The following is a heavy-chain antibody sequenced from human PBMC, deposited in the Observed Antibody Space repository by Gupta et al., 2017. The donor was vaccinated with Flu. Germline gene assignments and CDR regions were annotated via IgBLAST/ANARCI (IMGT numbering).Heavy chain of an antibody. J-gene: IGHJ6*02. CDR2: IYYSGST. CDR1: GGSISSSSYY. Sequence: QLQLQESGPGLVKPSETLSLTCTVSGGSISSSSYYWGWIRQPPGKGLEWIGSIYYSGSTYYNPSLKSRVTISVDTSKNQFSLKLSSVTAADTAVYYCARQVREQQLTRLYYYYGMDVWGQGTTVTVSS. V-gene: IGHV4-39*01. D-gene: IGHD6-13*01. CDR3: ARQVREQQLTRLYYYYGMDV.